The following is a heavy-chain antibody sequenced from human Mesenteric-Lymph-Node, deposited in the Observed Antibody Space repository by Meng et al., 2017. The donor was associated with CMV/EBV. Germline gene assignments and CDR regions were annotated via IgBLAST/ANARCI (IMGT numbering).Heavy chain of an antibody. V-gene: IGHV1-18*04. CDR1: GYTFTGYY. D-gene: IGHD3-3*01. J-gene: IGHJ3*02. Sequence: ASVKVSCKASGYTFTGYYMHWVRQAPGQGLEWMGWISAYNGNTNYAQKLQGRVTMTTDTSTSTAYMELRSLRSDDTAVYYCAREEYYDFWSGPSVLDAFDIWGQGTMITVSS. CDR3: AREEYYDFWSGPSVLDAFDI. CDR2: ISAYNGNT.